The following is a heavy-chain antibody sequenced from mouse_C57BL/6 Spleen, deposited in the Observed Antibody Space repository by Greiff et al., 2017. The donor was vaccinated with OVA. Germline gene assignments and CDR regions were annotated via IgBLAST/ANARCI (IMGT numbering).Heavy chain of an antibody. J-gene: IGHJ2*01. Sequence: EVQLQQSGPELVKPGASVKISCKASGYTFTDYYMNWVKQSHGKSLEWIGDINPNNGGTSYNQKFKGKATFTADTSSNTAYMQLSSLTTEDSAIYYCARHPIDYDGPYFDYWGQGTTLTVSS. V-gene: IGHV1-26*01. D-gene: IGHD2-4*01. CDR3: ARHPIDYDGPYFDY. CDR1: GYTFTDYY. CDR2: INPNNGGT.